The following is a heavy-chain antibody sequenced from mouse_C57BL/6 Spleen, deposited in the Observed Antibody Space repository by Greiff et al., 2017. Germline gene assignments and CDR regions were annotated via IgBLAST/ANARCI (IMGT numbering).Heavy chain of an antibody. CDR1: GYTFTSYW. Sequence: QVQLQQPGAELVKPGASVKMSCKASGYTFTSYWITWVKQRPGQGLEWIGDIYPGSGSTNYNEKLKGKDTMTVDTSSITAYMQLSSLTSDDSAVYYCARAYDYAGGYFDYWGQGATLTVSS. D-gene: IGHD2-4*01. J-gene: IGHJ2*01. CDR3: ARAYDYAGGYFDY. V-gene: IGHV1-55*01. CDR2: IYPGSGST.